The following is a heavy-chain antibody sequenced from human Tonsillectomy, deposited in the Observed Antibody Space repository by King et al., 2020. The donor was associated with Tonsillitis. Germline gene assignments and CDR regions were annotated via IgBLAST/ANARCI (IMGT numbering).Heavy chain of an antibody. J-gene: IGHJ6*03. CDR2: IYSGXST. D-gene: IGHD1-26*01. CDR1: GLTVSSNY. CDR3: ARREXYXYYLDV. V-gene: IGHV3-53*01. Sequence: VQLVESGGGLIQPGGSLRLSCAASGLTVSSNYMTWVRQAPGQGLEWLSVIYSGXSTHYADSVKGRFTISRDNSKNTLYLQMNNLRVDDTAVYYCARREXYXYYLDVWGKGTTVTXSS.